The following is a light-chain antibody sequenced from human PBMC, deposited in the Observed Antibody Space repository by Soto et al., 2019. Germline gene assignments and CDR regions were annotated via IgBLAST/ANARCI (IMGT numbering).Light chain of an antibody. CDR2: VAS. V-gene: IGKV3-20*01. CDR3: QQNGTSPWT. J-gene: IGKJ1*01. CDR1: QNIDNSF. Sequence: EIVLTQSPGTLSLSPGERATLSCRASQNIDNSFLAWYQQKPGQPPRFLIYVASPRATGLPARFSASGSGTDFTLSISRVEPEYFVVYYCQQNGTSPWTFGQGTKVEIK.